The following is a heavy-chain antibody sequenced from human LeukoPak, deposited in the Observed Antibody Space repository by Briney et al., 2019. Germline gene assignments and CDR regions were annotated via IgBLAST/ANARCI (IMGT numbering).Heavy chain of an antibody. J-gene: IGHJ4*02. CDR3: ARYSSSWGVDY. CDR2: IYYSGST. CDR1: GGSISSYY. D-gene: IGHD6-13*01. V-gene: IGHV4-59*08. Sequence: SGTLSLTCTVSGGSISSYYWSWIRQPPGKGLEWIGYIYYSGSTNYNPSLKSRVTISVDTSKNQFSLKLSSVTAADTAVYYCARYSSSWGVDYWGQGTLVTVSS.